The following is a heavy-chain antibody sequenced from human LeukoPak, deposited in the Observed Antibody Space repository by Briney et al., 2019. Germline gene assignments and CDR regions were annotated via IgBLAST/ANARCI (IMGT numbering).Heavy chain of an antibody. CDR2: IYDSGST. V-gene: IGHV4-4*07. J-gene: IGHJ4*02. CDR1: RGSISNYY. D-gene: IGHD6-13*01. CDR3: ARGLMMAVAGRGEFHY. Sequence: SETLSLTCTVSRGSISNYYWSWIRQPAGKGLEWTGRIYDSGSTNYNPSLKSRVTMSVDTSKNQFSLDLTSVTAADTAVYYCARGLMMAVAGRGEFHYWGQGTLVTVSS.